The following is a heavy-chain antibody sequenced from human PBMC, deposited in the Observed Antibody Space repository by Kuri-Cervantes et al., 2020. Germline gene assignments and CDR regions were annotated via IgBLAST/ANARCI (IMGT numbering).Heavy chain of an antibody. J-gene: IGHJ4*02. Sequence: GESLKISCAASGLTFSTYGMHWVRQAPGKRLEWVAIISCDGSNKDYTDSVRGRFTISRDNAKNSLYLQMNSLRAEDTAVYYCAKDMADSSGWFFDYWGQGTLVTVSS. V-gene: IGHV3-30*18. CDR1: GLTFSTYG. D-gene: IGHD6-19*01. CDR3: AKDMADSSGWFFDY. CDR2: ISCDGSNK.